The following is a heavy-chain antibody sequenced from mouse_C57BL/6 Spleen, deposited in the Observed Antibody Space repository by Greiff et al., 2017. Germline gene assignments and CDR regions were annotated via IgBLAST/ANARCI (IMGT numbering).Heavy chain of an antibody. D-gene: IGHD2-14*01. Sequence: VQLQQPGAELVKPGASVKMSCKASGYTFTSYWITWVKQRPGQGLEWIGDIYPGSGGTNYNEKFKGKATLTVDTSSSTAYMQLSSLTSEDSAVYYCARWEYDWFAYWGQGTLVTVSA. CDR1: GYTFTSYW. J-gene: IGHJ3*01. CDR2: IYPGSGGT. V-gene: IGHV1-55*01. CDR3: ARWEYDWFAY.